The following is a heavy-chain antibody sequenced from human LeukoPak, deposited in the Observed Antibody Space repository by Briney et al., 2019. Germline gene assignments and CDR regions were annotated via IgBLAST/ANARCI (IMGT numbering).Heavy chain of an antibody. CDR2: INPNSGGT. CDR1: GYTFTGYY. V-gene: IGHV1-2*02. J-gene: IGHJ4*02. D-gene: IGHD3-22*01. Sequence: ASVKVSCKASGYTFTGYYMHWVRQAPGQGLEWMGWINPNSGGTNYAQKFQGRVTMTRDTSISTAYMELSRLRSDDTAVYYCARALTYYYDSSGYPAYWGQGTLVTVSS. CDR3: ARALTYYYDSSGYPAY.